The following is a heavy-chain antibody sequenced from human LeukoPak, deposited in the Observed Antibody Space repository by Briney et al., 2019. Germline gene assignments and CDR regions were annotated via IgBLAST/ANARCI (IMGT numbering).Heavy chain of an antibody. CDR2: IKQDGSEK. CDR1: GLTFSSYW. CDR3: ARARLGITAAAGRFDP. D-gene: IGHD6-13*01. V-gene: IGHV3-7*01. J-gene: IGHJ5*02. Sequence: GGSLILSCAASGLTFSSYWMSWVRQAPGKLLEWVANIKQDGSEKYYVDSVKGRFTISRDNAKNSLYLQMNSLRAEDTAVYYCARARLGITAAAGRFDPWGQGTLVTVSS.